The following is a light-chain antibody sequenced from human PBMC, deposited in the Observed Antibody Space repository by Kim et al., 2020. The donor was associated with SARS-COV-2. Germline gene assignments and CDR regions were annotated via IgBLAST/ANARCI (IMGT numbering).Light chain of an antibody. CDR3: QQGYSSPQIT. CDR2: AAS. V-gene: IGKV1-39*01. J-gene: IGKJ5*01. Sequence: SVGDRVMITCRASQRISSHLDWYQHKPGKAPKLLIYAASSLQSGVPSRFSGSGSGTDFTLTISTLQPEDFATYYCQQGYSSPQITFGQGTRLEIK. CDR1: QRISSH.